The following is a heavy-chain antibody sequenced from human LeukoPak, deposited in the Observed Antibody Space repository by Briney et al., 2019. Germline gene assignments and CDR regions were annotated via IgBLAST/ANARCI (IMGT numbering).Heavy chain of an antibody. CDR3: AKDIVVVVAPTYYFDY. Sequence: GRSLRLSCAASGFTFSTYAMHWVRQAPGKGLEWVAAISYDGSNKNYADSVKGWFTISRDNSKNTLYLQMNSLRAEDTAVYYCAKDIVVVVAPTYYFDYWGQGTLVTVSS. V-gene: IGHV3-30*04. J-gene: IGHJ4*02. D-gene: IGHD2-15*01. CDR2: ISYDGSNK. CDR1: GFTFSTYA.